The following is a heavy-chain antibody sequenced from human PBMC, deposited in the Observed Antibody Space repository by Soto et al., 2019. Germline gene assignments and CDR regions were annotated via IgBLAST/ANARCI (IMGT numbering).Heavy chain of an antibody. Sequence: CSLRLSCAASGFAVSNNHMSWVRQAPGKGLEWVSVIYASGTTHYADSVKGRFTTSRDNPKNTVFLQMNSLRVEDTAIFYCARDLRRIAYWGQGTLVTVSS. CDR1: GFAVSNNH. CDR3: ARDLRRIAY. J-gene: IGHJ4*02. CDR2: IYASGTT. V-gene: IGHV3-53*01.